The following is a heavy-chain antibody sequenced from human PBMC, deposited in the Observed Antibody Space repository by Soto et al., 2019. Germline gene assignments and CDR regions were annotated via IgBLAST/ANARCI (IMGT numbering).Heavy chain of an antibody. CDR1: GGSFSGYY. D-gene: IGHD2-8*01. Sequence: QVPLQQWGGGLLKPSETLSLTCAVYGGSFSGYYWTWIRQPPGKGLEWIGRINHSGSTNLNPSLKPRIIISVDTSKNQFSLRLRSLSAADTAFYYCARGTSMTREVQGDAPGKDFLDSWGQGTLVTVSS. CDR3: ARGTSMTREVQGDAPGKDFLDS. J-gene: IGHJ4*02. CDR2: INHSGST. V-gene: IGHV4-34*01.